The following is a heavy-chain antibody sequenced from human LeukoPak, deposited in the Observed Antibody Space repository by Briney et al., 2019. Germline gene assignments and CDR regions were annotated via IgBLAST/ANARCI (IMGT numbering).Heavy chain of an antibody. Sequence: ASVKVSCKASGYSFTSNYIHRVRQAPGQGLEWMGMIYPRDGSTSYAQKFQGRVTVTRDTSTSTVHMELSGLRSEDTAVYYCARDQEAFDYWGQGTLVTVSS. J-gene: IGHJ4*02. CDR2: IYPRDGST. V-gene: IGHV1-46*01. CDR1: GYSFTSNY. CDR3: ARDQEAFDY.